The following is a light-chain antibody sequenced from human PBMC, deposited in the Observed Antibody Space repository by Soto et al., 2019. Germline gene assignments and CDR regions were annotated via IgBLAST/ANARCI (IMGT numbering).Light chain of an antibody. J-gene: IGKJ1*01. CDR3: QQWGSSSWT. CDR2: GAS. Sequence: EIVLTQSPGTLSLSPGERATLSCRASQSVSSTYLAWYQQKPGQAPRLLIYGASTRATGIPDRFSGSGSGTAFTLTISRLEPEDFAVYYCQQWGSSSWTFGQGTKVEIK. V-gene: IGKV3-20*01. CDR1: QSVSSTY.